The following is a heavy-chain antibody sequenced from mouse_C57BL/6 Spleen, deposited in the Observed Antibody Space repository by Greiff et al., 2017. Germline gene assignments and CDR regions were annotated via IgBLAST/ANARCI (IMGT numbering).Heavy chain of an antibody. CDR2: FYPGSGSI. V-gene: IGHV1-62-2*01. Sequence: VQLMESGAELVKPGASVKLSCKASGYTFTEYTIHWVKQRPGQGLEWIGWFYPGSGSIKYNEKFKDKATLTADKSSSTVYMELSRLTSEEAAVYFCARHGGGPMVRKLYFDVWGTGTTVTVAS. D-gene: IGHD2-1*01. J-gene: IGHJ1*03. CDR1: GYTFTEYT. CDR3: ARHGGGPMVRKLYFDV.